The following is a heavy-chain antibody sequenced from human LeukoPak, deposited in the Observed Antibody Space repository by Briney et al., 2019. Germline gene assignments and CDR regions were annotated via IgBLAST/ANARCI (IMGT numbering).Heavy chain of an antibody. D-gene: IGHD2-15*01. CDR1: GGSISSYY. CDR2: IYTSGST. Sequence: SETLSLTCTVSGGSISSYYGSCNRQPGGRGLEGIGRIYTSGSTNYNPSLERRVTMSVDTSKNHFSLRLSSVTAADTAVYYCARYWNYYCYYMDVWGKGTTVTVSS. CDR3: ARYWNYYCYYMDV. J-gene: IGHJ6*03. V-gene: IGHV4-4*07.